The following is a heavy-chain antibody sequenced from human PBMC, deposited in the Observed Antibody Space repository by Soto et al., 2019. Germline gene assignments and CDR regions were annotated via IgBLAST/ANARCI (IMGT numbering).Heavy chain of an antibody. J-gene: IGHJ4*02. Sequence: EVQLLESGGGLVQPGGSLRLSCAASGFTFSSYAMSWVRQAPGKGLEWVSAISGSGGSTYYADSVKGRFTISRDNSKNTLYRQMNSLRAEDTAVYYCAKEGVEDIVATMGEVYYWGQGSLVTVSS. CDR2: ISGSGGST. CDR3: AKEGVEDIVATMGEVYY. D-gene: IGHD5-12*01. CDR1: GFTFSSYA. V-gene: IGHV3-23*01.